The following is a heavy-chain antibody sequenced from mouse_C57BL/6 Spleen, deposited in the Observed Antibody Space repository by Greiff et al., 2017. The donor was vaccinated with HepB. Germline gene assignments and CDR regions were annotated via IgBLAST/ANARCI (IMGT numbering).Heavy chain of an antibody. CDR3: AIGLGNDYGSSYDYFDY. V-gene: IGHV1-74*01. Sequence: QVQLQQPGADLVKPGASVKVSCKASGYTFTSYWMHWVKQRPGQGLEWIGRIHPSDSDTNYNQKFKGKATLTVDKSSSTAYMQLSSLTSEDSAVYYCAIGLGNDYGSSYDYFDYWGQGTTLTVSS. CDR2: IHPSDSDT. D-gene: IGHD1-1*01. J-gene: IGHJ2*01. CDR1: GYTFTSYW.